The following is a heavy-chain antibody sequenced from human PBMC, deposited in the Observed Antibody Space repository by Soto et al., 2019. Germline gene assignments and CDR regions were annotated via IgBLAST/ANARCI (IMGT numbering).Heavy chain of an antibody. Sequence: ASVKVSCKASGYTFTSYAMHWVRQAPGQRLEWMGWINAGNGNTKYSQKFQGRVTMTIDTSTSTAYMDLRSLTSDDTAVYYCARVIQGVEAWFDPWGQGTLVTVSS. J-gene: IGHJ5*02. CDR1: GYTFTSYA. CDR2: INAGNGNT. V-gene: IGHV1-3*01. CDR3: ARVIQGVEAWFDP. D-gene: IGHD1-1*01.